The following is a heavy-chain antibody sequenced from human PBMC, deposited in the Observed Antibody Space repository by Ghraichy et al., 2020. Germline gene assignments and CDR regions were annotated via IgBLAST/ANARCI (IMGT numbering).Heavy chain of an antibody. Sequence: SETLSLTCTVSGGSISSYYWSWIRQPPGKGLEWIGYIYYSGSTNYNPSLKSRVTISVDTSKNQFSLKLSSVTAADTAVYYCARQWIRWPVSPVFDSWGQGTLVTVSS. J-gene: IGHJ4*02. CDR3: ARQWIRWPVSPVFDS. CDR1: GGSISSYY. V-gene: IGHV4-59*01. D-gene: IGHD5-12*01. CDR2: IYYSGST.